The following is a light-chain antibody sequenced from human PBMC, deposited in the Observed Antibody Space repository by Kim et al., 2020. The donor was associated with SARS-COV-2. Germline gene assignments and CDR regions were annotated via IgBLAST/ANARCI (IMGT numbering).Light chain of an antibody. CDR2: EVT. V-gene: IGLV2-8*01. J-gene: IGLJ1*01. CDR3: LSYAGSLYV. CDR1: SSDVGAYKY. Sequence: QSVLTQPPSASGSPGQSVTISCTGTSSDVGAYKYVSWYQQHPGKAPKLMLYEVTERPSGVPDRFSGSKSGNTASLTVSGLQADDEADYYCLSYAGSLYVFGTGTKVTVL.